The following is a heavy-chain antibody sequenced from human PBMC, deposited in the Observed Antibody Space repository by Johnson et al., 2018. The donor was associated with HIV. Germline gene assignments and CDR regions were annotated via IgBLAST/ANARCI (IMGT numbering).Heavy chain of an antibody. J-gene: IGHJ3*02. CDR1: GLNVSSTY. V-gene: IGHV3-53*01. CDR2: IYSGGST. CDR3: ARDGPHFFDSSGVRDDAFDI. Sequence: VQLVESGGGLIQPGGSLRLSCAASGLNVSSTYMSWVRQAPGKGLEWVSVIYSGGSTYYADSVKGRFTISRDNSKNMVYLQMNSLRAEDTAVYYCARDGPHFFDSSGVRDDAFDIWGPGTMVTVSS. D-gene: IGHD3-22*01.